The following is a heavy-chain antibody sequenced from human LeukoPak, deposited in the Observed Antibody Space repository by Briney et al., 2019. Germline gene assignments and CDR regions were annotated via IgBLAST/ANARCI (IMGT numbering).Heavy chain of an antibody. Sequence: GGSLRLSCAASGFTFSGSAMHWVRQASGKGLEWVGRIRSKAISYATAYAASVKGRFTISRDDSKNTAYLQMNSLKTEDTAVYYCTRTEWLLSHWFDPWGQGTLVTVSS. J-gene: IGHJ5*02. CDR2: IRSKAISYAT. V-gene: IGHV3-73*01. CDR1: GFTFSGSA. CDR3: TRTEWLLSHWFDP. D-gene: IGHD3-3*01.